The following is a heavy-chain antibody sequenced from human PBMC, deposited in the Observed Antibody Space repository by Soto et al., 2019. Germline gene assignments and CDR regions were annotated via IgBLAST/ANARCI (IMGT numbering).Heavy chain of an antibody. V-gene: IGHV3-7*02. CDR2: INQEGSSK. CDR1: GLRFSSYW. Sequence: DVQLVESGGDLVQPGGSLKLSCAASGLRFSSYWMAWARQAPGKGLEWVAHINQEGSSKGYVGSVKGRFTVSRDNAKNSLFLQMNSLRVEDTATYYCALAGTRSGGKDSWGQGTLVTVSS. CDR3: ALAGTRSGGKDS. D-gene: IGHD1-26*01. J-gene: IGHJ4*02.